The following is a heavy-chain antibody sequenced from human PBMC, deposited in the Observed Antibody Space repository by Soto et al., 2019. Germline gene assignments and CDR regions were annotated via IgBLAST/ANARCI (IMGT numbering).Heavy chain of an antibody. CDR2: IIPIFGTA. D-gene: IGHD2-2*01. CDR1: GGTFSSYA. Sequence: PVKVSCKASGGTFSSYAISWVRQAPGQGLEWMGGIIPIFGTANYAQKFQGRVTITADESTSTAYMELSSLRSEDTAVYYCARIPPGGVVVPAANYYYGMDVWGQGTTVTVSS. J-gene: IGHJ6*02. CDR3: ARIPPGGVVVPAANYYYGMDV. V-gene: IGHV1-69*13.